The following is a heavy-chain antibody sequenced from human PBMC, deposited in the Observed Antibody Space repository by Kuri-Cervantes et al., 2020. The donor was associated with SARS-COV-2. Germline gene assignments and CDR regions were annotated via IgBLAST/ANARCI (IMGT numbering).Heavy chain of an antibody. J-gene: IGHJ3*02. Sequence: ASVKVSCKASGGTFSSYATSWVRQAPGQGLEWMGWINPNSGGTNYAQKFQGRVTMTRDTSISTAYMELSRLRSDDTAVYYCASVQWLAAFDIWGQGTMVTVSS. CDR1: GGTFSSYA. V-gene: IGHV1-2*02. CDR3: ASVQWLAAFDI. D-gene: IGHD6-19*01. CDR2: INPNSGGT.